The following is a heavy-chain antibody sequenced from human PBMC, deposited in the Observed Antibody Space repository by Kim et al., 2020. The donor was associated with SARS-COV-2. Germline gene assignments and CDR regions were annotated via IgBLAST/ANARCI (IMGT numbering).Heavy chain of an antibody. CDR2: IYSGGST. CDR3: ARFFRSPLTSPTEWDDAFDI. J-gene: IGHJ3*02. V-gene: IGHV3-66*02. Sequence: GGSLRLSCAASGFTVSSNYMSWVRQAPGKGLEWVSVIYSGGSTYYADSVKGRFTISRDNSKNTLYLQMNSLRAEDTAVYYCARFFRSPLTSPTEWDDAFDIWGQGTMV. D-gene: IGHD3-16*01. CDR1: GFTVSSNY.